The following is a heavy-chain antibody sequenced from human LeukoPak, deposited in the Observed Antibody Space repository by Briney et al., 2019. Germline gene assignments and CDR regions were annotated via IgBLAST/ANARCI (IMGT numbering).Heavy chain of an antibody. V-gene: IGHV4-34*01. Sequence: SETLSLTCAVYGGSFSGYYWSWIRQPPGKGLEWIGEINHSGSTNYNPSLKSRVTISVDTSKNQFSLKLSSVTAADTAMYYCARGFYSSRWYRPFDYWGQGTLVTVSS. CDR2: INHSGST. D-gene: IGHD6-19*01. CDR3: ARGFYSSRWYRPFDY. J-gene: IGHJ4*02. CDR1: GGSFSGYY.